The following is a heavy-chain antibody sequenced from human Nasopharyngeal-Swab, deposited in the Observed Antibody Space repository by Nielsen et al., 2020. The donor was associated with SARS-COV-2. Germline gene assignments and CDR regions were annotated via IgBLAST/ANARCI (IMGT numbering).Heavy chain of an antibody. CDR1: GGSISSGSYY. CDR3: ARGAAYSSGWYPAFDI. D-gene: IGHD6-19*01. J-gene: IGHJ3*02. Sequence: LRLSCTASGGSISSGSYYWSWIRQPAGKGLEWIGRIYTSGSTNYNPSLKSRVTISVDTSKNQFSLKLSSVTAADTAVYYCARGAAYSSGWYPAFDIWGQGTMVTVSS. CDR2: IYTSGST. V-gene: IGHV4-61*02.